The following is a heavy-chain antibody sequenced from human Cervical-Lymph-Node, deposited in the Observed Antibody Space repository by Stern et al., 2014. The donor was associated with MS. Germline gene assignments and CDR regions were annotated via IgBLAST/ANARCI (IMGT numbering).Heavy chain of an antibody. CDR1: GGTFSGYA. V-gene: IGHV1-69*01. D-gene: IGHD3-9*01. CDR3: ATSQGQKGLRYFYAMDV. CDR2: TVPIFATT. Sequence: QVQLVQSGAEVKKPGSSVKVSCKPSGGTFSGYAINWVRQVPGQGLEWVGGTVPIFATTTYAPKFQDRVTITADESTSTAYMDLSSLRVEDTAVYYCATSQGQKGLRYFYAMDVWGQGTTVIVSS. J-gene: IGHJ6*02.